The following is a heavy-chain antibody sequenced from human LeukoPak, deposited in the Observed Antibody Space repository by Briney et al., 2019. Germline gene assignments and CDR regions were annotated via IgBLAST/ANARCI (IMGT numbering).Heavy chain of an antibody. V-gene: IGHV1-24*01. J-gene: IGHJ4*02. CDR3: ATSSYYDFWSGYDY. CDR1: GYTLTELS. Sequence: GASVKVSCKVSGYTLTELSMHWVRQAPGKGLEWMGGFDPEDGETTYAQKFQGRVTMTEDTSTDTAYMELSSLRSEDTAVYYCATSSYYDFWSGYDYWGQGTLVTVSS. CDR2: FDPEDGET. D-gene: IGHD3-3*01.